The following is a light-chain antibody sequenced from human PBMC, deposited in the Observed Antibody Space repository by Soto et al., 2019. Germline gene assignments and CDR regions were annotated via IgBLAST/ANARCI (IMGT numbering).Light chain of an antibody. CDR2: WGS. J-gene: IGKJ1*01. V-gene: IGKV2-28*01. CDR3: MQALQTPWT. Sequence: DIVMTQSPLSLPVTAGEPASVSCRSSQSLLHSNGYTYLDLYLQKPGQSPQLLIYWGSNRASGVTDRFSGSGSGTDFTLKISRVEAEDVGVYYCMQALQTPWTFGQGTKVEIK. CDR1: QSLLHSNGYTY.